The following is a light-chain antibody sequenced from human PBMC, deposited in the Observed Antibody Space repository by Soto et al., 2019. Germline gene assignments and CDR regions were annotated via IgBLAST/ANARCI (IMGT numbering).Light chain of an antibody. CDR1: QNIAEF. CDR3: QQFYSPVLS. V-gene: IGKV1-39*01. J-gene: IGKJ4*01. Sequence: DVQMTQSPSSLSASIGDRVTLTCRASQNIAEFLNWYQVKSDKGPKLLIYGTSTLQSGVPSRFSGGGSRTEFTLTISNLHPEDFAVYYCQQFYSPVLSFGGGTSVELK. CDR2: GTS.